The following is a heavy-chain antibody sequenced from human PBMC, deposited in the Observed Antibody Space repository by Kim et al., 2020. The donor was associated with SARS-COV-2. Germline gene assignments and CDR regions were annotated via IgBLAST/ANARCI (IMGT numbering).Heavy chain of an antibody. Sequence: SETLSLTCTVSGGSISSYYWSWIRQPPGKGLEWIGYIYYSGSTNYNPSLKSRVTISVDTSKNQFSLKLSSVTAADTAVYYCARGGQLLYSGWFDPWGQGTLVTVSS. V-gene: IGHV4-59*13. CDR2: IYYSGST. D-gene: IGHD2-2*02. CDR3: ARGGQLLYSGWFDP. J-gene: IGHJ5*02. CDR1: GGSISSYY.